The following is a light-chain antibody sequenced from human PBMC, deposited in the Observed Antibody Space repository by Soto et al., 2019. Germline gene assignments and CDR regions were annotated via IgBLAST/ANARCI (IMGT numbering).Light chain of an antibody. CDR2: DVT. Sequence: QSALTQPRSVSGSPGQSVTISCTGTSSDVGRYNHVSWYRQNPGKAPKLIIYDVTKRPSGVPDRFSGSKSGNTAPLTISGLRAEDEADYFCCSYAGSHTFVFGTGTKLTVL. J-gene: IGLJ1*01. CDR3: CSYAGSHTFV. V-gene: IGLV2-11*01. CDR1: SSDVGRYNH.